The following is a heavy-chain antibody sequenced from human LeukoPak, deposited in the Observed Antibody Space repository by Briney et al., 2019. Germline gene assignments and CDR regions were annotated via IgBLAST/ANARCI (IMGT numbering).Heavy chain of an antibody. V-gene: IGHV1-69*04. CDR1: GGTFSSYA. CDR2: IIPILGIA. CDR3: ATSPRPRYCSSTSCPNVDY. Sequence: VASVKVSCKASGGTFSSYAISWVRQAPGQGLEWMGRIIPILGIANYAQKFQGRVTITADKSTSTAYMELSSLRSEDTAVYYCATSPRPRYCSSTSCPNVDYWGQGTLATVSS. D-gene: IGHD2-2*01. J-gene: IGHJ4*02.